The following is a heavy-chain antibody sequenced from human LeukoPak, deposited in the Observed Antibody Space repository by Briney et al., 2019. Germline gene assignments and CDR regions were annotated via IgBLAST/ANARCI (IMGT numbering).Heavy chain of an antibody. CDR2: MWYDGGNK. D-gene: IGHD5-12*01. J-gene: IGHJ4*02. CDR1: GFTFSTYG. CDR3: ARDGYSGSKRGFYFDS. Sequence: PGGSLRLSCAASGFTFSTYGMHWVRQTPGKGLEWVAVMWYDGGNKYYADSVKGRFTISRDNSKNTLDLQMNSLRVEDTAVYYCARDGYSGSKRGFYFDSWGQGTLVTVSS. V-gene: IGHV3-33*01.